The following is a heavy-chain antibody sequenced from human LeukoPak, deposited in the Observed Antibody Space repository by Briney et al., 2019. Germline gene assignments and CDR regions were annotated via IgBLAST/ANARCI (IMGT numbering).Heavy chain of an antibody. D-gene: IGHD4-17*01. J-gene: IGHJ4*02. CDR3: AKLRRAQEDY. V-gene: IGHV3-23*01. CDR2: VSGSGGAT. CDR1: GFTISSYA. Sequence: GGSLRLSCAVSGFTISSYAVSWVRGAPGKALEWGSAVSGSGGATYYADSVKGRFTVTRGNYKNKLYLQINSLTAEDTAVYYSAKLRRAQEDYWGQGTLVTVSS.